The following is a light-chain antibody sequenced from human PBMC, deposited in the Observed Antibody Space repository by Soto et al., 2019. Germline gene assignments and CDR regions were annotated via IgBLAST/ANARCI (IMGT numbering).Light chain of an antibody. Sequence: DIQMTQSPSTLSASVGDRVTITCRASQSISSWLAWYQQKPGKAPKLLIYKASSLESGVPSRFSGSGCGTEFTLTSSSLQPDDVASYYCQQYNSYSFTFGGGTKVEIK. J-gene: IGKJ4*01. CDR3: QQYNSYSFT. CDR2: KAS. CDR1: QSISSW. V-gene: IGKV1-5*03.